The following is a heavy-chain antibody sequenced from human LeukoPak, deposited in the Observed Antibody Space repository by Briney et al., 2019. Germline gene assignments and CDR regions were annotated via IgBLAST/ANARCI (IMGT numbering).Heavy chain of an antibody. V-gene: IGHV4-31*03. Sequence: PSQTLSLTCTVSGGSFSSGGYYWSWIRQHPGKGLEWIGYIYYSGSTYYNPSLKSRVTISVDTSKNQFSLKLSSVTAADTAVYYCARARSGYYPYFDYWGQGTLVTVSS. CDR3: ARARSGYYPYFDY. CDR1: GGSFSSGGYY. D-gene: IGHD3-22*01. CDR2: IYYSGST. J-gene: IGHJ4*02.